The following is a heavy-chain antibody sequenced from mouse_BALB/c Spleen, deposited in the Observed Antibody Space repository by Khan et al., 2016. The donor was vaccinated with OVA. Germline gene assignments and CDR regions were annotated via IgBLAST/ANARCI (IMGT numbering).Heavy chain of an antibody. CDR3: ARGYFGNYESAY. CDR2: IFPGTGTT. Sequence: QVQLQQSGAELVKPGASVKLSCKTSGYTFTSYWIQWVKQRPGQGLGWIGEIFPGTGTTYYNENFKGKATLTIDTSSTTAYMQLSSLTSEDSAVYFCARGYFGNYESAYWGQGTLVTVSA. J-gene: IGHJ3*01. D-gene: IGHD2-1*01. V-gene: IGHV1S132*01. CDR1: GYTFTSYW.